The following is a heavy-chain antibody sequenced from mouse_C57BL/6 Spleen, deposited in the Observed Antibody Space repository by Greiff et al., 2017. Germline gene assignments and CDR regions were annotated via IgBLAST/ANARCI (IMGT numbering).Heavy chain of an antibody. CDR3: ARAQTEGFAY. Sequence: VQLVESGAELARPGASVKLSCKASGYTFTSYGISWVKQRTGQGLEWIGEIYPRSGNTYYNEKFKGKATLTADKSSSTAYMELRSLTSEDSAVYFCARAQTEGFAYWGQGTLVTVSA. D-gene: IGHD3-1*01. CDR2: IYPRSGNT. V-gene: IGHV1-81*01. J-gene: IGHJ3*01. CDR1: GYTFTSYG.